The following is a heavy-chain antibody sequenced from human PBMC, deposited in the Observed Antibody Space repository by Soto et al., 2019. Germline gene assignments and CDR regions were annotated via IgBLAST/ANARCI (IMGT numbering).Heavy chain of an antibody. V-gene: IGHV3-21*01. CDR3: ARDRRGYDFGVVDV. J-gene: IGHJ6*02. D-gene: IGHD5-12*01. CDR1: GFTFSSYS. CDR2: ISSSSSYI. Sequence: SLRLSCAASGFTFSSYSMNWVRQAPGKGLEWVSSISSSSSYIYYADSVKGRFTISRDNAKNSLYLQMNSLRAEDTAVYYCARDRRGYDFGVVDVWGQGTTVTVSS.